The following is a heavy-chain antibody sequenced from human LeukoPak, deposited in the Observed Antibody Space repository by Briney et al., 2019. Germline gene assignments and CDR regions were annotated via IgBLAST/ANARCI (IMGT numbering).Heavy chain of an antibody. D-gene: IGHD3-9*01. CDR1: GGSISSSNW. CDR3: ARESGLLRGDTLTGYSPVTFDI. Sequence: PSGTLSLTCAVSGGSISSSNWWSLVRQPPGKGLEWIGEIYHSGSTNYNPSLKSRVTISVDKSKNQFSLKLSSVTAADTAVYYCARESGLLRGDTLTGYSPVTFDIWGQGTMVTVSS. CDR2: IYHSGST. V-gene: IGHV4-4*02. J-gene: IGHJ3*02.